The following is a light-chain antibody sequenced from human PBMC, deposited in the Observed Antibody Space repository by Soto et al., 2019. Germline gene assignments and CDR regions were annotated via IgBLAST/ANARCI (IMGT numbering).Light chain of an antibody. J-gene: IGKJ1*01. CDR3: QQYNSYPLT. V-gene: IGKV1-5*01. CDR2: DTS. Sequence: DIQMTQSPATLSASVGDRVTLSCRASQRISSWLAWYQQKPGQAPKLLIYDTSSLDSGIPSRFSGSGSGTEFTLTISSLQPEDFAAYYCQQYNSYPLTFGQGTKVEIK. CDR1: QRISSW.